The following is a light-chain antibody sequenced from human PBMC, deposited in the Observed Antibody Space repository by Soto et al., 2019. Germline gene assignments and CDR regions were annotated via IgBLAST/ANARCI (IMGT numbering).Light chain of an antibody. CDR3: SSYSDISTLV. Sequence: QSALTQPASVSGSPGQSITVSCTGTSSDVGSYNYVSWYQQHPGKTPKLIIYEVSHRPFGVSDRFSGSKSGNTASLTNSGLQAEDDSDYYCSSYSDISTLVFGGGTKLTVL. CDR1: SSDVGSYNY. J-gene: IGLJ3*02. CDR2: EVS. V-gene: IGLV2-14*01.